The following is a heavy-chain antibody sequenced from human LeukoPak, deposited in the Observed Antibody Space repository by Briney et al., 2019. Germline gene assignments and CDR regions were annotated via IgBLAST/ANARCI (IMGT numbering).Heavy chain of an antibody. J-gene: IGHJ4*02. CDR2: IYYSGST. Sequence: PSETLSLTCTVSGGSISIYYWSWIRQPPGKGLEWIGYIYYSGSTNCNPSLESRVTISVDTSKNQFSLNLSSVTAADTAVYYCARGNSYNYGDFDYWGQGTLVTVSS. CDR1: GGSISIYY. D-gene: IGHD3-22*01. CDR3: ARGNSYNYGDFDY. V-gene: IGHV4-59*01.